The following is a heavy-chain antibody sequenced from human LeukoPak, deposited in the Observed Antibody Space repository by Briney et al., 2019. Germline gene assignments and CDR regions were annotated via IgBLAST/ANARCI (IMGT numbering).Heavy chain of an antibody. J-gene: IGHJ4*02. V-gene: IGHV3-30*04. CDR1: GFTFSSYA. Sequence: PGGSLRLSCAASGFTFSSYAMHWVRQAPGKGLEWVAVISYDGSNKYYADSVKGRFTISRDNSKNTLYLQMNSLRAEDTVVYYCARAFDYYGSSGYLVYWGQGTLVTVSS. CDR2: ISYDGSNK. D-gene: IGHD3-22*01. CDR3: ARAFDYYGSSGYLVY.